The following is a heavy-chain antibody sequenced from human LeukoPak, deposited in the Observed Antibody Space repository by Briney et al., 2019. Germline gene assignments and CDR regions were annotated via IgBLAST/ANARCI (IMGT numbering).Heavy chain of an antibody. CDR1: GGPFSGYY. CDR3: ARTYGSGSYSY. Sequence: PSETLSLTCAVYGGPFSGYYWSWIRQPPGKGLEWIGEINHSGSTNYNPSLKSRVTISVDTSKNQFSLKLSSVTAADTAVYYCARTYGSGSYSYWGQGTLVTVSS. CDR2: INHSGST. V-gene: IGHV4-34*01. D-gene: IGHD3-10*01. J-gene: IGHJ4*02.